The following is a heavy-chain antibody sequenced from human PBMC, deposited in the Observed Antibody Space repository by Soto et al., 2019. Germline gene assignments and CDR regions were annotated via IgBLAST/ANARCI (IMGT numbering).Heavy chain of an antibody. Sequence: SETLSLTCTVSGGSISSYYWSWIRQPPGKGLEWIGYIYYSGSTNYNPSLKSRVTISVDTSKNQFSLKLSSVTAADTAVYYCAREFPGALVRSRAFDIWGPGTMVTVSS. CDR2: IYYSGST. V-gene: IGHV4-59*01. D-gene: IGHD2-2*01. CDR1: GGSISSYY. J-gene: IGHJ3*02. CDR3: AREFPGALVRSRAFDI.